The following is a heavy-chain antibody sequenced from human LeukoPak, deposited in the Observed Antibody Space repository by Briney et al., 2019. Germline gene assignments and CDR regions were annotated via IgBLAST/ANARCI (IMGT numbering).Heavy chain of an antibody. J-gene: IGHJ4*02. CDR2: ISGSGGST. CDR1: GFTFSSYA. Sequence: GGSLRLSCAASGFTFSSYAMSWVRQAPGKGLEWVSAISGSGGSTYYADSVKGRFTISRDNSTNTLYLQMNSLRAEDTAVYYCAKDRKYYYGSGSPGADYWGQGTLVTVSS. V-gene: IGHV3-23*01. CDR3: AKDRKYYYGSGSPGADY. D-gene: IGHD3-10*01.